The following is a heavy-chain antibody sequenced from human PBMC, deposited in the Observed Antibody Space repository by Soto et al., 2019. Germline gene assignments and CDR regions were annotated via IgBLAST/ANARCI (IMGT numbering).Heavy chain of an antibody. Sequence: TLSLTCTVSGGSISSGGYYWSWIRQHPGKGLEWIGYIYYSGSTYYNPSLKSRVTISVDTSKNQFSLKLSSVTAADTAVYYCARDSMSEISYWGQGTLVTVSS. CDR3: ARDSMSEISY. J-gene: IGHJ4*02. V-gene: IGHV4-31*03. CDR1: GGSISSGGYY. CDR2: IYYSGST. D-gene: IGHD3-10*02.